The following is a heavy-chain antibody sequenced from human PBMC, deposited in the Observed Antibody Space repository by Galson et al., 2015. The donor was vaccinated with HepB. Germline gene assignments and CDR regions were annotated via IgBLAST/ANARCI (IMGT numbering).Heavy chain of an antibody. CDR1: GFTFSSYA. CDR3: GRYYDSSGAFDI. J-gene: IGHJ3*02. CDR2: ISGSGGST. D-gene: IGHD3-22*01. V-gene: IGHV3-23*01. Sequence: SLRLSCAASGFTFSSYAMSWVRQAPGKGLEWVSAISGSGGSTYYADSVKGRFTISRDNSKNTLYLQMNSLRAEDTAVYYCGRYYDSSGAFDIWGQGTMVTVSS.